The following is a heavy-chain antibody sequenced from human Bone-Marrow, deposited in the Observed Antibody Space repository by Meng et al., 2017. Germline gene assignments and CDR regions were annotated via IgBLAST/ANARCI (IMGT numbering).Heavy chain of an antibody. D-gene: IGHD1-26*01. CDR3: AGDSIVGATDAFDI. Sequence: LTGAASGFTFSSYGMHWVRQAPGKGLEWVAVIWYDGSNKYYADSVKGRFTISRDNSKNTLYLQMNSLRAEDTAVYYCAGDSIVGATDAFDIWGQGKMVT. CDR2: IWYDGSNK. CDR1: GFTFSSYG. J-gene: IGHJ3*02. V-gene: IGHV3-33*01.